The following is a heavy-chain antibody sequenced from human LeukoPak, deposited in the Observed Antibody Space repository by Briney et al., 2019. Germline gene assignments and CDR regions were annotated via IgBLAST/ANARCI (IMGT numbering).Heavy chain of an antibody. Sequence: PGGSLRLSCAASGFTFSDYYMSWIRQPPGKGLEWVSNIGTSSTTIYYADSVKGRFTISRDNAKNSLYLQMNSLRAEDTAVYYCARDQGGGATNYWGQGTLVTVSS. CDR2: IGTSSTTI. V-gene: IGHV3-11*04. CDR3: ARDQGGGATNY. J-gene: IGHJ4*02. D-gene: IGHD1-26*01. CDR1: GFTFSDYY.